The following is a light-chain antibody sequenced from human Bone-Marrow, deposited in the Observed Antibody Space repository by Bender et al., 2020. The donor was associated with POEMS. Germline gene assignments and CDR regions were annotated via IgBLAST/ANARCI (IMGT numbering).Light chain of an antibody. Sequence: QSVLTQPPSASGTPGQRVTISCSGGSSNIGNHGVNWYQQLPGEAPKLLIYYDDLLTPGVSDRFSASKSGTSASLAISELQSEDEALYYCSAWDDSLSGWVFGGGTKLTVL. CDR2: YDD. J-gene: IGLJ3*02. V-gene: IGLV1-36*01. CDR1: SSNIGNHG. CDR3: SAWDDSLSGWV.